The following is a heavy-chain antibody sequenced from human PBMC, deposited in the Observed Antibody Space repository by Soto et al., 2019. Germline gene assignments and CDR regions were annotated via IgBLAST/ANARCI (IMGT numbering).Heavy chain of an antibody. CDR3: ARGILAAAGSNLFDP. Sequence: SETLSLTCAVSGGSISSSNWWSWVRQPPGKGLEWIGEIYHSGSTNYNPSLKSRVTISVDKSKNQFSLKLSSVTAADTAVYYCARGILAAAGSNLFDPWGQGTLVTVSS. CDR1: GGSISSSNW. V-gene: IGHV4-4*02. J-gene: IGHJ5*02. CDR2: IYHSGST. D-gene: IGHD6-13*01.